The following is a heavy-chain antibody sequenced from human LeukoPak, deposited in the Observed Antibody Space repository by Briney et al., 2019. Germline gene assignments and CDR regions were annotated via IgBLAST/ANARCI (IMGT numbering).Heavy chain of an antibody. Sequence: SETLSLTCTVSGGSISSGSYYWSWIRQPAGKGLEWIVRIYTSGSTNYNPSLKSRVTISVDTSKNQFSLKLSSVTAADTAVYYCARTVVTIETFDYWGQGTLVTVSS. CDR3: ARTVVTIETFDY. J-gene: IGHJ4*02. V-gene: IGHV4-61*02. D-gene: IGHD2-21*02. CDR2: IYTSGST. CDR1: GGSISSGSYY.